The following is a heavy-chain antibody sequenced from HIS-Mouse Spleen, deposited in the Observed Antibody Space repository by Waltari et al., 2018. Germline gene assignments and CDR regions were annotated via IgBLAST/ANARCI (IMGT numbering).Heavy chain of an antibody. D-gene: IGHD3-22*01. Sequence: QVQLQQWGAGLLKPSETLSLTCAVYGGSFSGYYWSWIRQPPGKGLEWIGEINHSGSTNYNPSLKSRVTISVDTSKNQFSLKLSSVTAADTAVYYCARVRVRYYYYGMDVWGQGTTVTVSS. CDR1: GGSFSGYY. CDR3: ARVRVRYYYYGMDV. J-gene: IGHJ6*02. CDR2: INHSGST. V-gene: IGHV4-34*01.